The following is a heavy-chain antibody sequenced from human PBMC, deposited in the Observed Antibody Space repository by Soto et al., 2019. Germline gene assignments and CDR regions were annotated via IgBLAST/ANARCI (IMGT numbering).Heavy chain of an antibody. CDR3: AKGPTAGR. CDR1: GFTIGNSA. Sequence: EVQLSESGGGLVQPGGSLRLSCAASGFTIGNSAMNWVRQAPGKGLEWVSVISGGSDNTYYADSVKGRFTISRDNSKSTLYLQMNSLRVEDTAIYSCAKGPTAGRWGQGTLVTVSS. D-gene: IGHD3-10*01. CDR2: ISGGSDNT. J-gene: IGHJ4*02. V-gene: IGHV3-23*01.